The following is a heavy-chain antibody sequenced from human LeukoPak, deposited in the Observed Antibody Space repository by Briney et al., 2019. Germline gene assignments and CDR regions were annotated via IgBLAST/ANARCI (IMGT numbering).Heavy chain of an antibody. CDR3: ARHPFATPFDY. J-gene: IGHJ4*02. D-gene: IGHD2-15*01. CDR2: MYHTGHT. CDR1: GDSISNYY. V-gene: IGHV4-59*08. Sequence: SETLSLTCNVSGDSISNYYWSWIRQPPGKGLEWIGYMYHTGHTMYNSSLKSRVTMSLDTSKNHFSLRLSSVTAADTAVYYCARHPFATPFDYWGPGTLVTVSS.